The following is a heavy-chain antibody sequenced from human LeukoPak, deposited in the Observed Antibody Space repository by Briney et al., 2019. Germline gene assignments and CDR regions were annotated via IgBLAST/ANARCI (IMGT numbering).Heavy chain of an antibody. J-gene: IGHJ4*02. Sequence: PGRSLRLSCAASGFTFSSYGMHWVRQAPGKGLEWVAVISYDGSNKYYADSAKGRFTISRDNSKNTLYLQMNSLRAEDTAVYYCAKAVNSGSYYQRSGHFDYWGQGTLVTVSS. CDR2: ISYDGSNK. CDR3: AKAVNSGSYYQRSGHFDY. V-gene: IGHV3-30*18. CDR1: GFTFSSYG. D-gene: IGHD1-26*01.